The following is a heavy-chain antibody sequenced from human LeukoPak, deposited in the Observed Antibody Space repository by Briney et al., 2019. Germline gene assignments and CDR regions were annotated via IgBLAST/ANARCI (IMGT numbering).Heavy chain of an antibody. CDR3: ASLDGGISSDY. CDR1: GFTFSRYE. D-gene: IGHD3-3*02. Sequence: GGSLRLSCAASGFTFSRYEMNWVRQALGKGLEWVSYISSSGSNKYYADSVKGRFTISRDNAKNSLYLQMNSLRAEDTAVYYCASLDGGISSDYWGQGTLVTVSS. CDR2: ISSSGSNK. V-gene: IGHV3-48*03. J-gene: IGHJ4*02.